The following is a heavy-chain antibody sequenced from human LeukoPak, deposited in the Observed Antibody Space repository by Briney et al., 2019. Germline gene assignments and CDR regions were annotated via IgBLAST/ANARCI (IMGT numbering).Heavy chain of an antibody. CDR2: IYHSGST. CDR1: GYSITSGYN. V-gene: IGHV4-38-2*02. Sequence: SETLSLTCTVSGYSITSGYNWAWIRQPPGKVLEWIGSIYHSGSTNYNPSLKSRVTISVDTSKNQFSLKLSSVTAADTAVYYCARETTVVTPGRSDVFDIWGQGTMVTVSS. J-gene: IGHJ3*02. CDR3: ARETTVVTPGRSDVFDI. D-gene: IGHD4-23*01.